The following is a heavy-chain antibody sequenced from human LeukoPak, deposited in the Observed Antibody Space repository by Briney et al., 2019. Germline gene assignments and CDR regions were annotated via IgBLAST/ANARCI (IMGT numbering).Heavy chain of an antibody. Sequence: MPSETLSLTCAVSGGSISSGGYSWSWIRQPPGKGLEWIGYIYHSGSTYYNPSLKSRVTISVDRSKNQFSLKLSSVTAADTAAYYCARSTIFGVGGNAFDIWGQGTMVTVSS. D-gene: IGHD3-3*01. CDR1: GGSISSGGYS. CDR2: IYHSGST. J-gene: IGHJ3*02. V-gene: IGHV4-30-2*01. CDR3: ARSTIFGVGGNAFDI.